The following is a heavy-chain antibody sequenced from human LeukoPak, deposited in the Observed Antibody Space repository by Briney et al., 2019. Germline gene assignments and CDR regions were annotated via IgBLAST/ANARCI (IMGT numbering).Heavy chain of an antibody. J-gene: IGHJ6*02. V-gene: IGHV1-69*01. CDR1: GGTFSSYA. CDR3: ARYGGCSGGSCYSYYYYGMDV. D-gene: IGHD2-15*01. Sequence: SVKVSCKASGGTFSSYAISWVRQAPGQGLEGMGGIIPIFGTANYAQKFQGRVTITADESTGTAYMELSSLRSEHTAVYYCARYGGCSGGSCYSYYYYGMDVWGQGTTVTVSS. CDR2: IIPIFGTA.